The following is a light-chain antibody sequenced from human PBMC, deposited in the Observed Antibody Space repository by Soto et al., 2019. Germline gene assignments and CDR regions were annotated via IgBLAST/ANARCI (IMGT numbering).Light chain of an antibody. CDR3: QSYDNSLSVYV. J-gene: IGLJ1*01. CDR2: EVN. CDR1: GSDVGDSSH. Sequence: QSVLTQPRSVSGSPGQSVTISCTATGSDVGDSSHVSWYQLHPGKAPKLMIYEVNNRPSGVPDRFSGSKSGSTASLTISGLQAEDEADYYCQSYDNSLSVYVFGTGTKVTVL. V-gene: IGLV2-11*01.